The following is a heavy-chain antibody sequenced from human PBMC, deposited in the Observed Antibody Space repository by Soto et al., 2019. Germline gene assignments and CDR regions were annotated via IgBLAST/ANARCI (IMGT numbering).Heavy chain of an antibody. CDR3: AKGFNLLFGVVIIQNWFDP. J-gene: IGHJ5*02. V-gene: IGHV3-23*01. D-gene: IGHD3-3*01. Sequence: GGSLILSCAASGFTFSSYAMSWVRPAPGKGLEWVSAISGSGGSTYYADSVKGRFTISRDNSKNTLYLQMNSLRAEDTAVYYCAKGFNLLFGVVIIQNWFDPWGQGTLVTVSS. CDR1: GFTFSSYA. CDR2: ISGSGGST.